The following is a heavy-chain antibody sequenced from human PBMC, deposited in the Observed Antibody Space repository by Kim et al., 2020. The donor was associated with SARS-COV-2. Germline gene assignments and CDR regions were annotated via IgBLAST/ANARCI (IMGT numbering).Heavy chain of an antibody. D-gene: IGHD3-16*01. CDR2: ISSDGSTT. CDR3: AGGVGARGSLLMDV. CDR1: GFTFSSYW. Sequence: GGSLRLSCAASGFTFSSYWMHWVRQAPGKGLVCVSHISSDGSTTNYADSVKGRFTISRDNAKNTLYLQMNSLRAEDTAVYYCAGGVGARGSLLMDVWGQGTTVTVSS. J-gene: IGHJ6*02. V-gene: IGHV3-74*01.